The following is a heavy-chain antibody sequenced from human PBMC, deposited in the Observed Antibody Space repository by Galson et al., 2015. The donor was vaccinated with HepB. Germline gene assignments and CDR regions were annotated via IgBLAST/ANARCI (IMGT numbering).Heavy chain of an antibody. D-gene: IGHD1-26*01. CDR2: IKSKTDGGTT. CDR3: TTDRGQLWELLSPVVGTFDY. Sequence: SLRLSCAASGFTFSNAWMNWVRQAPGKGLEWVGRIKSKTDGGTTDYAAPVKGRFTISRNDSKNTLYLQMNSLKTEDTAVYYCTTDRGQLWELLSPVVGTFDYWGQGTLVTVSS. CDR1: GFTFSNAW. J-gene: IGHJ4*02. V-gene: IGHV3-15*07.